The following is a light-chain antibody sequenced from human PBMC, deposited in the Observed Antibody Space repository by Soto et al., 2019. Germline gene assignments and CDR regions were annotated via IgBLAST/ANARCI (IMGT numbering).Light chain of an antibody. CDR1: QGIRNE. J-gene: IGKJ2*01. CDR2: AAS. Sequence: AIRMTWSPSFLSAAVGDRVTITCRASQGIRNELGWCQQTSRKASNLLFYAASSLQSGVPSRFSGTGSGTEFTLSISSPQPEDFATYYCLQDSNYPRTFGEGTKLEIK. V-gene: IGKV1-6*01. CDR3: LQDSNYPRT.